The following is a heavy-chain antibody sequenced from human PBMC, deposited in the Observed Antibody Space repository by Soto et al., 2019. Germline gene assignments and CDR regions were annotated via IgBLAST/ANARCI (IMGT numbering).Heavy chain of an antibody. J-gene: IGHJ5*02. CDR1: GYSFTSYA. Sequence: ASVKVSCKASGYSFTSYAIHWMRQAPGQRLEWMGWINAGNGNTKVPQKFQGRVTMTTDTSTSTAYMELRSLRSDDTAVYYCARVVGALGHWFDPWGQGTLVTVSS. V-gene: IGHV1-3*01. D-gene: IGHD1-26*01. CDR3: ARVVGALGHWFDP. CDR2: INAGNGNT.